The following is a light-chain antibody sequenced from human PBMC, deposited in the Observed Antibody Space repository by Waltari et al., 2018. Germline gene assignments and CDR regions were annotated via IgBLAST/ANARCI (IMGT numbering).Light chain of an antibody. J-gene: IGKJ3*01. CDR2: DAS. CDR3: QQRSNWPPFT. CDR1: QSVSSY. Sequence: EIVLTQSPATLSLSPGERATLPCRASQSVSSYLAWYQQKPGQAPRLLIYDASNRATRIPARFSGSVSGTDFTLTISSLEPEDFAVYYCQQRSNWPPFTFGPGTKVDIK. V-gene: IGKV3-11*01.